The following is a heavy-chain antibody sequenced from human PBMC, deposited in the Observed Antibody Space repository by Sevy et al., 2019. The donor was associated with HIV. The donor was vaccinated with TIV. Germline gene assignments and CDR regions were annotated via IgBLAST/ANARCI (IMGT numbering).Heavy chain of an antibody. CDR1: GFTFSSYS. CDR2: ISSSSYI. CDR3: ARGSYSSGWDELFDY. V-gene: IGHV3-21*01. J-gene: IGHJ4*02. Sequence: GGSLRLSCAASGFTFSSYSMNWVRQAPGKGLEWVSSISSSSYIYYADSVKGRFTISRDNAKNSLYLQMNSLRAEDTAVYYCARGSYSSGWDELFDYWGQGTLVTVSS. D-gene: IGHD6-19*01.